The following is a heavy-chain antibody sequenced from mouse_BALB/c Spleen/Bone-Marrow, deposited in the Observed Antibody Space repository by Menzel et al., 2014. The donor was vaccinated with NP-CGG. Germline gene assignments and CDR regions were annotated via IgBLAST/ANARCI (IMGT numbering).Heavy chain of an antibody. Sequence: VQLQQSGAELVRPGTSVKVSCKASGYDFSNYLIEWVKQRPGQGLEWIGVINPGSGNSNYNERFKGKATLTADKSSSTAYIHLNSLTSDDPAVYFCARHDGYLDYWGQGTSLTVSS. CDR3: ARHDGYLDY. V-gene: IGHV1-54*03. CDR2: INPGSGNS. J-gene: IGHJ2*02. D-gene: IGHD2-3*01. CDR1: GYDFSNYL.